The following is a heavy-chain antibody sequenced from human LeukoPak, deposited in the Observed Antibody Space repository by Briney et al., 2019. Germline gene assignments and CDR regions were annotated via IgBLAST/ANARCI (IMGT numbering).Heavy chain of an antibody. Sequence: GRSLRLSCAASGFTFDDYAMHWVRQAPGKGLEWVSGISWNSGSIGYADSVKGRFTISRDNAKNSLYLQMNSLRAEDTALYYCARSGFDYWGQGTLVTVSS. J-gene: IGHJ4*02. CDR2: ISWNSGSI. V-gene: IGHV3-9*01. CDR3: ARSGFDY. D-gene: IGHD5-24*01. CDR1: GFTFDDYA.